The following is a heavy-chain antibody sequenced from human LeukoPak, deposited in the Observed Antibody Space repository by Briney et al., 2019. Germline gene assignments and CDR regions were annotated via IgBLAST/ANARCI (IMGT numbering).Heavy chain of an antibody. CDR3: GRRTSYDTLTGYTYWYFDL. V-gene: IGHV4-59*01. Sequence: SETLSLTCTVSGGSISSYYWSWIRQPPARGLEWIGYTSYSGSTDYNPSLRSRVTLSVDTSKNQLSLKLSSVTAADTAVYYCGRRTSYDTLTGYTYWYFDLWGRGTLVTVSS. CDR2: TSYSGST. D-gene: IGHD3-9*01. CDR1: GGSISSYY. J-gene: IGHJ2*01.